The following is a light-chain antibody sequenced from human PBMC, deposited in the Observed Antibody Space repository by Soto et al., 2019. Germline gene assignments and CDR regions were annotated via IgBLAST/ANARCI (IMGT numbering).Light chain of an antibody. CDR2: EAS. CDR3: QHYKESST. CDR1: QSISSW. J-gene: IGKJ1*01. V-gene: IGKV1-5*03. Sequence: DIQMTQSPSTLSASVGDRVTITCRASQSISSWLAWYQQKTGKAPKLLIYEASSSEIGVPPRFSGSGFGTEITLTISSLQPDDFATYYCQHYKESSTFGQGTRLEIK.